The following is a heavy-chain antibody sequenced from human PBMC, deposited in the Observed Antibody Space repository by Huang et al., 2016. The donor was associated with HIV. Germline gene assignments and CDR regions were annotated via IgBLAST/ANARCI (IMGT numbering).Heavy chain of an antibody. V-gene: IGHV1-2*02. CDR1: GYTFTDSN. D-gene: IGHD6-6*01. Sequence: QVQLVQSGAEVKNPGASVRVSCKASGYTFTDSNIHWVRQAPGQGLGWRGGINPKRGGTSYAQRVQGRITMTRDTTISTVHMDLRRIQSDDTAVYFCARDWSFGSSTSPADWGQGTLVTVSS. CDR3: ARDWSFGSSTSPAD. CDR2: INPKRGGT. J-gene: IGHJ4*02.